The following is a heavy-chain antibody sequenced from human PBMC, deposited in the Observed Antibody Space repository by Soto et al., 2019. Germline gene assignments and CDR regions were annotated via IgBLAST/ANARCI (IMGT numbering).Heavy chain of an antibody. V-gene: IGHV1-69*12. CDR1: GGTFSSYA. D-gene: IGHD3-10*01. Sequence: QVQLVQSGAEVKKPGSSVKVSCKASGGTFSSYAISWVRQAPGQGLEWMGGIIPIFGTANYAQKFQGRFTITADESTSTACMELSRLISEDTAVYCCARVAVRVAAGAFDSWGQGTMVTVSS. CDR3: ARVAVRVAAGAFDS. J-gene: IGHJ3*02. CDR2: IIPIFGTA.